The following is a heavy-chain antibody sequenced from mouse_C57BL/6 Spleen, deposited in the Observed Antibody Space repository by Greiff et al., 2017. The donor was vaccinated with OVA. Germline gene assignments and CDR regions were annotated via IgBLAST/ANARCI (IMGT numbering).Heavy chain of an antibody. CDR2: IDPSDSYT. Sequence: QVQLQQPGAELVRPGTSVKLSCKASGYTFTSYWMHWVKQRPGPGLEWIGVIDPSDSYTNYNQKFKGKATLTVDTSSSTAYMQLSSLTSEDSAVYYCARSTSSGYGYAMDYWGQGTSVTVSS. D-gene: IGHD3-2*02. CDR3: ARSTSSGYGYAMDY. J-gene: IGHJ4*01. V-gene: IGHV1-59*01. CDR1: GYTFTSYW.